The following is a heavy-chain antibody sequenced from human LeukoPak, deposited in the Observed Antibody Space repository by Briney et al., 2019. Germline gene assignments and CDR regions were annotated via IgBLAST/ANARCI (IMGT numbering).Heavy chain of an antibody. CDR1: GGAISSYY. Sequence: SETLSLTCTVSGGAISSYYWSWIRQPPGKGLGWSGYIYYSGSPNYNPSLKSRVTISVDTSKNQFSLKLSSVTAADTAVYYCASGSSSWSFDYWGQGTLVTVSS. CDR3: ASGSSSWSFDY. J-gene: IGHJ4*02. V-gene: IGHV4-59*01. D-gene: IGHD6-13*01. CDR2: IYYSGSP.